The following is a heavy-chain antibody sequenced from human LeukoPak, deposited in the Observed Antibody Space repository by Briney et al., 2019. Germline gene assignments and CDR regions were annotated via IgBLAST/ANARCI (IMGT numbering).Heavy chain of an antibody. CDR3: ARSANAGSYYFH. J-gene: IGHJ4*02. Sequence: ASVTVSCKTSGYTFTDYYMHWVRQAPGQGLEWMGWINPNGGGTVYAQKFQGRVTMTRDTSISTAYMELSRLRSDDTAVYYCARSANAGSYYFHWGQGTLVTVSS. CDR2: INPNGGGT. D-gene: IGHD3-10*01. V-gene: IGHV1-2*02. CDR1: GYTFTDYY.